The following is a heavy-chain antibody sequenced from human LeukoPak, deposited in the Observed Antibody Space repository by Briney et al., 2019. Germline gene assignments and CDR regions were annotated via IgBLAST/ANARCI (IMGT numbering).Heavy chain of an antibody. CDR2: ISTSGSTI. Sequence: SCRTSGYSFINFGVNWVRQAPGQGLEWVSYISTSGSTIYYADSVKGRFTISRDNTKKSLFLQMNSLRAEDTAVYYCARDVDSPWRPDYWGQGTLVTVSS. CDR1: GYSFINFG. D-gene: IGHD5-12*01. CDR3: ARDVDSPWRPDY. V-gene: IGHV3-48*04. J-gene: IGHJ4*02.